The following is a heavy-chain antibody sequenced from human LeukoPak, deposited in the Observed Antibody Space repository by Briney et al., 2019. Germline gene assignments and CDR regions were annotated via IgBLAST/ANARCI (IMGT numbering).Heavy chain of an antibody. Sequence: PGGSLRLSCAASGFTFSSYEMNWVRQAPGKGLEWVSYIKGRFTISRDNAKNSLYLQMNSLRDEDTAVYYCAREKQSGSTPFDYWGQGSLVTVSS. CDR3: AREKQSGSTPFDY. CDR1: GFTFSSYE. V-gene: IGHV3-48*03. CDR2: I. D-gene: IGHD3-10*01. J-gene: IGHJ4*02.